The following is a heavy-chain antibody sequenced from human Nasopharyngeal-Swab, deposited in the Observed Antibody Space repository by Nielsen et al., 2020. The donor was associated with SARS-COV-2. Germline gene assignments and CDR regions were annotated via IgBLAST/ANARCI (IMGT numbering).Heavy chain of an antibody. J-gene: IGHJ5*02. V-gene: IGHV3-23*01. CDR2: INNRGDDT. CDR1: GFTFSRHW. D-gene: IGHD5-12*01. CDR3: VKDLAYDEVS. Sequence: GESLKISCAASGFTFSRHWMHWVRQAPGKGLAWVSTINNRGDDTHYVDSVRGRFTVSRDNSKNTLYLQMNSLRGEDTAIYYCVKDLAYDEVSWGQGTLVTVSS.